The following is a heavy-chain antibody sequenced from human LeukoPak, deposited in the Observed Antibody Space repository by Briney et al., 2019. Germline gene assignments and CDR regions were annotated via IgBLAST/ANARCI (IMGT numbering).Heavy chain of an antibody. J-gene: IGHJ4*02. D-gene: IGHD5-18*01. CDR1: GFTFSDYY. CDR2: ISSSGSTI. CDR3: TKGGSRQLWSYFDY. Sequence: GGSLRLSCAASGFTFSDYYMSWIRQAPGKGLEWVSYISSSGSTIYYADSVKGRFTISRDNAKNSLYLQMNSLRAEDTAVYYCTKGGSRQLWSYFDYWGQGTLVTVSS. V-gene: IGHV3-11*01.